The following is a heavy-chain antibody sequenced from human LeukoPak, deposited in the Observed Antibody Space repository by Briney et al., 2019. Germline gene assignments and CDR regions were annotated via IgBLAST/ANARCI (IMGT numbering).Heavy chain of an antibody. Sequence: GGSLRLSCAASGFTFSKAWMSWVRQAPGKGLEWVGRIKSKTGGGTADYDAPVKGRFTISRDNSKNTLYLQMNSLRPEDTATYFCANSHRHDNSGYLDYWGQGTPVTVSS. J-gene: IGHJ4*02. CDR1: GFTFSKAW. CDR2: IKSKTGGGTA. D-gene: IGHD3-22*01. V-gene: IGHV3-15*01. CDR3: ANSHRHDNSGYLDY.